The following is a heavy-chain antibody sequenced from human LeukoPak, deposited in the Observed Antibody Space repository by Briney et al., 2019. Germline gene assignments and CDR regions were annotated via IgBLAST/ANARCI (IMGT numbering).Heavy chain of an antibody. CDR3: ARVSNSGYDWGLYYYGMDV. J-gene: IGHJ6*04. CDR1: GFTFSSYG. V-gene: IGHV3-33*01. Sequence: PGASLRLSCAASGFTFSSYGMHWVRQAPGKGLEWVAVIWYDGSNKYYADSVKGRFTISRDNSKNTLYLQMNSLRAEDTAVYYCARVSNSGYDWGLYYYGMDVWGKGTTVTVSS. D-gene: IGHD5-12*01. CDR2: IWYDGSNK.